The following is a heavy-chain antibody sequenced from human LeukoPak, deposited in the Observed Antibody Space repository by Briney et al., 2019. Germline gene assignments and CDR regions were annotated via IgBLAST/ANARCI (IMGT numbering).Heavy chain of an antibody. CDR1: GGSISSSSYY. CDR2: IYYSGST. D-gene: IGHD5-24*01. J-gene: IGHJ4*02. CDR3: ARRRDGYNDPWGY. V-gene: IGHV4-39*01. Sequence: PSETLPLTCTVSGGSISSSSYYWGWIRQPPGKGLEWIGSIYYSGSTYYNPSLKSRVTISVDTSKNQFSLKLSFVTAADTAVYYCARRRDGYNDPWGYWGQGTLVTVSS.